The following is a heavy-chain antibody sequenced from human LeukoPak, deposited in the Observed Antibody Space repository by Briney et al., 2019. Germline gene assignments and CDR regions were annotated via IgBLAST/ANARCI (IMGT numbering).Heavy chain of an antibody. CDR1: GGTFSSYA. CDR2: IIPIFGTA. J-gene: IGHJ3*02. CDR3: ARVARYGFPGHI. Sequence: SVKVSCKASGGTFSSYAISWVRQAPGQGLEWMGGIIPIFGTANYAQKFQGRVTITTDESTSTAYMELSSLRSEDTAVYYCARVARYGFPGHIWGQGTMVTVSS. V-gene: IGHV1-69*05. D-gene: IGHD3-10*01.